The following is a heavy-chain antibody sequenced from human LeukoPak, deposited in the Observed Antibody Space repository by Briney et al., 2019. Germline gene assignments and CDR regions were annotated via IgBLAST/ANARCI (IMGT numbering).Heavy chain of an antibody. D-gene: IGHD3-16*01. CDR2: ISYDGSNK. CDR3: ARDGGWAWYCYYGMDV. V-gene: IGHV3-30-3*01. CDR1: GFTFSSYA. J-gene: IGHJ6*02. Sequence: GGSLRLSCAASGFTFSSYAMHWVRQAPGKGLEWVAVISYDGSNKYYADSVKGRFTISRDNSKNTLYLQMNSLRAEDTAVYYCARDGGWAWYCYYGMDVWGQGTTVTVSS.